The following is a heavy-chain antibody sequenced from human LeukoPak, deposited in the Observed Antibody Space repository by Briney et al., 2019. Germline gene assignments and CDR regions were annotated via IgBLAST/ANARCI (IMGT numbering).Heavy chain of an antibody. J-gene: IGHJ5*02. CDR3: AKDITHDTVMLSFAP. CDR2: ISWNSGSI. Sequence: PGRSLRVSCAASGFTFYDYAMHWVRQGPGKGLEWVSGISWNSGSIGYADSVKGRFTISRDTARTSLYLQMNSLRAENTALYYCAKDITHDTVMLSFAPWGQGTLVTVSS. D-gene: IGHD5-18*01. CDR1: GFTFYDYA. V-gene: IGHV3-9*01.